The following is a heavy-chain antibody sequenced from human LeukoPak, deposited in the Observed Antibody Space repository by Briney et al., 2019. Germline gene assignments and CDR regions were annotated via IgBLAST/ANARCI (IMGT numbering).Heavy chain of an antibody. Sequence: PGGSLRLSCAASGFTFSSYVMNWVRQAPGKGLEWLSYISGSSNTISYADSVKGRFTISRDNAKNSLYLQMNSLRAEDTAVYYCAKELYYYDSSGYYYVIDYWGQGTLVTVSS. V-gene: IGHV3-48*01. CDR3: AKELYYYDSSGYYYVIDY. CDR1: GFTFSSYV. D-gene: IGHD3-22*01. CDR2: ISGSSNTI. J-gene: IGHJ4*02.